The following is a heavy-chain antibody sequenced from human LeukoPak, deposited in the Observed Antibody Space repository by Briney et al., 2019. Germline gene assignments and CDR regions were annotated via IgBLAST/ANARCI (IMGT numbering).Heavy chain of an antibody. V-gene: IGHV1-69*06. CDR2: IIPIFGTA. CDR1: GGTFSSYA. Sequence: SVKVSCKASGGTFSSYAISWVRQAPGQGLEWMGGIIPIFGTANYAQKFQGRVTITADKSTSTVYMEVSSLRSEDTAVYYCARGDKIAVAGTVYWGQGTLVTVSS. J-gene: IGHJ4*02. D-gene: IGHD6-19*01. CDR3: ARGDKIAVAGTVY.